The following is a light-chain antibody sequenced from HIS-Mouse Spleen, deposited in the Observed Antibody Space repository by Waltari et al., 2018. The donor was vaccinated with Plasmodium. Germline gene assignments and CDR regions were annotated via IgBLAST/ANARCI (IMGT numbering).Light chain of an antibody. CDR2: KDS. CDR1: ALPKQY. CDR3: QSADSSGTPNWV. J-gene: IGLJ3*02. V-gene: IGLV3-25*03. Sequence: SYALTQPPSVSVSPGQTASITCPGDALPKQYAYWYQQKPGQAPVLVIYKDSERPSGIPERFSGSSSGTTVTLTISGVQAEDEADYYCQSADSSGTPNWVFGGGTKLTVL.